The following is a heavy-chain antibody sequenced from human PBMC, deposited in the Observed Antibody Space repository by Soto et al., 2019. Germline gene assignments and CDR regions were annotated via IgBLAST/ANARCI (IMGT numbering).Heavy chain of an antibody. Sequence: GGSLRLSCAASGFTFSSYAMHWVRQAPGKGLEWVAVISYDGSNKYYADSVKGRFTISRDNSKNTLYLQMNSLRAEDTAVYYCASLFLEYQLLSFDYWGQGTLVTVSS. CDR1: GFTFSSYA. V-gene: IGHV3-30-3*01. J-gene: IGHJ4*02. CDR2: ISYDGSNK. D-gene: IGHD2-2*01. CDR3: ASLFLEYQLLSFDY.